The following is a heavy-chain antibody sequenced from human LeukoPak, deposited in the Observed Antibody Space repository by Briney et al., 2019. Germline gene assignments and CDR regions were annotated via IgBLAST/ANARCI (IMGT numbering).Heavy chain of an antibody. CDR2: IYYSGST. Sequence: SETLSLTCTVSGGSISSYYWSWIRQPPGKGLEWIGYIYYSGSTNYNPSLKSQVTISVDTSKNQFSLKLSSVTAADTAVYYCARGIVGATHFDYWGQGTLVTVSS. CDR1: GGSISSYY. CDR3: ARGIVGATHFDY. D-gene: IGHD1-26*01. V-gene: IGHV4-59*01. J-gene: IGHJ4*02.